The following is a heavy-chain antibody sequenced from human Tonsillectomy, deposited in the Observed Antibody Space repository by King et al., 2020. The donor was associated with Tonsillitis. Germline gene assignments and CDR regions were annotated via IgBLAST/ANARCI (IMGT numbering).Heavy chain of an antibody. CDR3: ARGPNGGNLLFDI. CDR1: GDSIRPYY. V-gene: IGHV4-59*01. CDR2: IYYSGST. D-gene: IGHD4-23*01. J-gene: IGHJ3*02. Sequence: LQLQESGPGLVKHSETLSLTCTVSGDSIRPYYWSWIRQPPGKGLEWIGYIYYSGSTNYNPSLKSRVTISVDTSKNQFSLNLNSVTAADTAVYYCARGPNGGNLLFDIWGQGTVVTVSS.